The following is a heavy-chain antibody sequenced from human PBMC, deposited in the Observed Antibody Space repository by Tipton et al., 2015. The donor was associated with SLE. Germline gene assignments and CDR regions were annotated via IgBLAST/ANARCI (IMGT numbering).Heavy chain of an antibody. D-gene: IGHD3-3*01. CDR1: GGSFSGYY. J-gene: IGHJ4*02. V-gene: IGHV4-34*01. CDR3: ARHKLGFSWSYFDS. Sequence: TLSLTCAVYGGSFSGYYWSWIRQPPGKGLEWIGEINHSGSTKYNPSLKSRVTISVDTSKKQFSLNLSSVTAADTAVYYCARHKLGFSWSYFDSWGQGTLVTVSS. CDR2: INHSGST.